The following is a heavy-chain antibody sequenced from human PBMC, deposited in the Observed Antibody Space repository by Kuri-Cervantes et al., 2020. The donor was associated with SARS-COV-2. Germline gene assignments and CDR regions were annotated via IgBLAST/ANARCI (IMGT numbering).Heavy chain of an antibody. CDR2: ISSGSSTI. J-gene: IGHJ2*01. D-gene: IGHD3-10*01. CDR3: ARDPHITLIRGAYFDL. V-gene: IGHV3-48*01. CDR1: GFTFSTYS. Sequence: GGSLRLSCAASGFTFSTYSMNWVRQAPGKGLEWVSYISSGSSTIYYADSVKGRFTIPRDNARNSLYLQMNSLRAEDTAVYYCARDPHITLIRGAYFDLWGRGTLVTVSS.